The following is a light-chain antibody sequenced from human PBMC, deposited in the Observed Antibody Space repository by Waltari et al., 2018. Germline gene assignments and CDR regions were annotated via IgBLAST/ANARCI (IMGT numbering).Light chain of an antibody. V-gene: IGLV2-14*03. J-gene: IGLJ2*01. CDR1: GSDIGYYHF. Sequence: QSALAQSASVSGSPGQSITISCTVTGSDIGYYHFFSWYQQHPAKAPKLLLFSVSRWSSGVSHRFSGSKSGNTASLTISGLQAEDEADYYCSSYTSTNTIIFGGGTKVTVL. CDR3: SSYTSTNTII. CDR2: SVS.